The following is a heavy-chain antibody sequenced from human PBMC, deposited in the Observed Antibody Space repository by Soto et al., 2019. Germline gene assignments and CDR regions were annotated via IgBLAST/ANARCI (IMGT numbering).Heavy chain of an antibody. D-gene: IGHD6-13*01. CDR3: ARWPSSSWSYFDY. CDR1: GFTFSSYA. Sequence: EVQLLESGGGVVQPGGSLRLSCAASGFTFSSYAMSWVRQAPGKRLEWVSAISGSGGSTYYADSVKGRFTISRDNSKNTLYLQMNSLRAEDTAVYYCARWPSSSWSYFDYWGQGTLVTVSS. J-gene: IGHJ4*02. CDR2: ISGSGGST. V-gene: IGHV3-23*01.